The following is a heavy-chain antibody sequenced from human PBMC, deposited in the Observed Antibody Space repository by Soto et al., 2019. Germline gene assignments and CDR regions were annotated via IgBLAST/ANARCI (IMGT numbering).Heavy chain of an antibody. J-gene: IGHJ4*02. CDR3: ARGSYDILTGYPGNGLDY. CDR1: GFTVSSNY. D-gene: IGHD3-9*01. Sequence: GGSLRLSCAASGFTVSSNYMSWVRQAPGKGLEWVSVIYSGGSTYYADSVKGRFTISRDNSKNTLYLQMNSLRAEDTAVYYCARGSYDILTGYPGNGLDYWGQGTLVTSPQ. V-gene: IGHV3-53*01. CDR2: IYSGGST.